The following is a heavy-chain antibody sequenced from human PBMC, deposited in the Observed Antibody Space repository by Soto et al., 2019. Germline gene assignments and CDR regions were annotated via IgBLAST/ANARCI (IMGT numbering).Heavy chain of an antibody. D-gene: IGHD3-22*01. CDR3: ARKDDSSAVDY. CDR2: ISSSSSYT. V-gene: IGHV3-11*06. J-gene: IGHJ4*02. CDR1: GFTFSDYY. Sequence: PGGSLRLSCAASGFTFSDYYMSWIRQAPGKGLEWVSYISSSSSYTNYADSVKGRFTISRDNAKNSLYLQMNSLRAEDTAVYYCARKDDSSAVDYWGQGTRVTVSS.